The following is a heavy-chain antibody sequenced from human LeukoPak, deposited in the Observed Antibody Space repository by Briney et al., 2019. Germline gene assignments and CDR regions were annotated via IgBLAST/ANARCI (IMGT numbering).Heavy chain of an antibody. D-gene: IGHD3-10*01. CDR3: AKRLAYTSGGSDYFDY. Sequence: PGGSLRLSCAASGYTFSSYAMTWVRQAPGKGLEWVSAISGSGGSTYYADSVKGRFTISRDNSKSTLYLQMNSLRAEDTAVYYCAKRLAYTSGGSDYFDYWGQGTLVTVSS. J-gene: IGHJ4*02. CDR2: ISGSGGST. V-gene: IGHV3-23*01. CDR1: GYTFSSYA.